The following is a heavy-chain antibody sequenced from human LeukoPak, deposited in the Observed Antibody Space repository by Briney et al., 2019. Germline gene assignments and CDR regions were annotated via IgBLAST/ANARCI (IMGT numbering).Heavy chain of an antibody. CDR1: GGSFSGYY. CDR3: ARPARILLGMDV. CDR2: INHSGST. J-gene: IGHJ6*03. D-gene: IGHD2-15*01. Sequence: SETLSLTCAVYGGSFSGYYWSWIRQPPGKGLEWIGEINHSGSTNYNPSLKSRVTISVDTSKNQFSLKLSSVTAADTAVYYCARPARILLGMDVWGKGTTVTVSS. V-gene: IGHV4-34*01.